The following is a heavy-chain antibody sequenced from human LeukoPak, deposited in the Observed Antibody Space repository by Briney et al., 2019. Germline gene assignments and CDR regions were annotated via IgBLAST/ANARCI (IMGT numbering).Heavy chain of an antibody. CDR3: ARAGARSPFDY. CDR2: INPSGGST. J-gene: IGHJ4*02. CDR1: GYAFISYY. V-gene: IGHV1-46*01. Sequence: ASVKVSCKASGYAFISYYMYWVRQAPGQGLESIGIINPSGGSTTYAQKFQGRVAVTSDTSTSTVYMELSSLRSEDTAFYYCARAGARSPFDYWGQGTLVTVSS. D-gene: IGHD3-10*01.